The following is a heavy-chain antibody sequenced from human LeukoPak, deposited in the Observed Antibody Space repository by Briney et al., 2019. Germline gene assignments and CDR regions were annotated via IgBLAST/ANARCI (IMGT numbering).Heavy chain of an antibody. D-gene: IGHD6-25*01. Sequence: PSETLSLTCTVSGYSISSGYYWSWIRQPPGKGLEWIGEINHSGSTNYNPSLKSRVTISVDTSKNQFSLKLSSVTAADTAVYYCAAGTQHRLARFDYWGQGTLVTVSS. V-gene: IGHV4-38-2*02. CDR1: GYSISSGYY. J-gene: IGHJ4*02. CDR3: AAGTQHRLARFDY. CDR2: INHSGST.